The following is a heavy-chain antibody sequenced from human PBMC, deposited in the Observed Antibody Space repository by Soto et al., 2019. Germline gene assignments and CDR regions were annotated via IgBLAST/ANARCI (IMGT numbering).Heavy chain of an antibody. Sequence: GGSLRLSCAASGFTFSSYAMHWVRQAPGKGLEYVSTINSNGGSTYYANSVKGRFTISRDNSKNTLYLQMGSLRAEDTAVYYCARDWFGELLPMDVWGQGTTVTVSS. V-gene: IGHV3-64*01. CDR1: GFTFSSYA. D-gene: IGHD3-10*01. CDR2: INSNGGST. CDR3: ARDWFGELLPMDV. J-gene: IGHJ6*02.